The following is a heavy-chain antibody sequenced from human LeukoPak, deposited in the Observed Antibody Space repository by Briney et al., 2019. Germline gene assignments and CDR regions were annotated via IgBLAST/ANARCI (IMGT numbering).Heavy chain of an antibody. D-gene: IGHD3-16*02. CDR1: GFTFSSYG. V-gene: IGHV3-30*02. J-gene: IGHJ4*02. CDR3: ARDLGSSRWIDY. Sequence: PGGSLRLSCAASGFTFSSYGMHWVRQAPGKGLEWVAFIRYDGSNKYYADSVKGRFTISRDNAKNSLYLQMNSLRAEDTAVYYCARDLGSSRWIDYWGQGTLVTVSS. CDR2: IRYDGSNK.